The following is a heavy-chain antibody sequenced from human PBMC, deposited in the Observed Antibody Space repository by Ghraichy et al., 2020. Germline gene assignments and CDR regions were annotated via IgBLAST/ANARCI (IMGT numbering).Heavy chain of an antibody. CDR1: GFTFSSYE. Sequence: GGSLRLSCAASGFTFSSYEMNWVRQAPGKGLEWVSYISSSGTTIYYADSVKGRFTISRDNAQNSLYLQMNSLRAEDTAVYYCARDPRYYADSSGYHRPYGMDVWGQGTTVTVSS. V-gene: IGHV3-48*03. J-gene: IGHJ6*02. CDR2: ISSSGTTI. CDR3: ARDPRYYADSSGYHRPYGMDV. D-gene: IGHD3-22*01.